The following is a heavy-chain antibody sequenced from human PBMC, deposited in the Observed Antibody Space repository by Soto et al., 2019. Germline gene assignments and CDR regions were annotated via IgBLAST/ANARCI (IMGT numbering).Heavy chain of an antibody. J-gene: IGHJ4*02. CDR3: ARDELELRWTYHFDY. D-gene: IGHD1-7*01. CDR2: IIPIFGTA. V-gene: IGHV1-69*13. Sequence: SVKVSCKASGGTFSSYAISWVRQAPGQGLEWMGGIIPIFGTANYAQKFQGRVTITADESTSTAYMELSSLRSEDTAVYYCARDELELRWTYHFDYWGRGTLVTVSS. CDR1: GGTFSSYA.